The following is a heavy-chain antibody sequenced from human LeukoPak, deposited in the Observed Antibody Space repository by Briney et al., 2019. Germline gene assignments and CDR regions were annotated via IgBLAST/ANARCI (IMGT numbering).Heavy chain of an antibody. Sequence: GSLRLSCAASGFIFSNYWMGWVRQAPGKWPEWVANMNKDGSEKYYADSVKGRFTISRDNARNSVYLQMNSLRVEDTAVYYCARGSTGAAFDIWGQGTMVTVSS. D-gene: IGHD7-27*01. CDR1: GFIFSNYW. CDR2: MNKDGSEK. V-gene: IGHV3-7*01. CDR3: ARGSTGAAFDI. J-gene: IGHJ3*02.